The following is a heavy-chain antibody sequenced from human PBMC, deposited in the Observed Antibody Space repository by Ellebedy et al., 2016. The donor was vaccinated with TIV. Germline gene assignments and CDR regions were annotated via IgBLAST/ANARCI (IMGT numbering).Heavy chain of an antibody. D-gene: IGHD3-10*01. J-gene: IGHJ6*04. V-gene: IGHV1-18*01. CDR1: GYTFIDYG. CDR2: VSAYSGNT. CDR3: ARYSGSGTYYRNGMDV. Sequence: AASVKVSCKSSGYTFIDYGISWVRQAPGKGLDWMGWVSAYSGNTNYADNLPGRATMTTETSTDTDYMELRSLRSDDTAVYFCARYSGSGTYYRNGMDVWGKGTTVTVSS.